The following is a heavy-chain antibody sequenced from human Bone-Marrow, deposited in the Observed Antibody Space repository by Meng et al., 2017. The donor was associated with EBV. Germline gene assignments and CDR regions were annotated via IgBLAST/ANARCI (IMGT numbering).Heavy chain of an antibody. V-gene: IGHV4-30-4*01. CDR1: CGSISRGGYH. CDR2: IDYSGST. D-gene: IGHD6-19*01. Sequence: VPPTEAGPELVEPSQILPLTCSVSCGSISRGGYHWRWIRQPPGKGLEWIGYIDYSGSTYHKPSLKSRVTTSVDASNNQFSLKLSSVTAADTAVYYCATYEMGGAGKGYWGQGTLVTVSS. J-gene: IGHJ4*02. CDR3: ATYEMGGAGKGY.